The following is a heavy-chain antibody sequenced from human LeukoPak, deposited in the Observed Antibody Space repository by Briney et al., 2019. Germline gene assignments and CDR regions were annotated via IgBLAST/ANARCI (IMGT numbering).Heavy chain of an antibody. J-gene: IGHJ6*03. D-gene: IGHD1-26*01. CDR3: ATDGISGSYYYYYYMDV. V-gene: IGHV1-2*02. CDR1: GYTFTGYY. Sequence: ASVKVSCKASGYTFTGYYMHWVRQAPGQGLEWMGWINPNSGGTNYAQKFQGRVTMTRDTSISTAYMELSRLRSDDTAVYYCATDGISGSYYYYYYMDVWGKGTTVTVSS. CDR2: INPNSGGT.